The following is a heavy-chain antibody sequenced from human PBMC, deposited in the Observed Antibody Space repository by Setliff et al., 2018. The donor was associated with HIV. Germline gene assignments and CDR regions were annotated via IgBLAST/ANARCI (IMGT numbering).Heavy chain of an antibody. Sequence: GSLRLSCAASGFTFSSYGMHWVRQAPGKGLEWVAVIWYDGSNKYYADSVKGRFTISRDNSKNTLYLQMNSLRAEDTAVYYCARGAVAGNPNFDYWGQGTLVTVSS. CDR3: ARGAVAGNPNFDY. CDR2: IWYDGSNK. CDR1: GFTFSSYG. J-gene: IGHJ4*02. V-gene: IGHV3-33*08. D-gene: IGHD6-19*01.